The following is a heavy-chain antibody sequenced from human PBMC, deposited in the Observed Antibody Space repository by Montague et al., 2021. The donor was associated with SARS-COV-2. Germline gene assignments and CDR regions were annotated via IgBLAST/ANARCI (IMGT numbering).Heavy chain of an antibody. J-gene: IGHJ3*02. V-gene: IGHV4-38-2*02. D-gene: IGHD3-22*01. CDR1: GYSISSGYY. Sequence: ETLSLTCTVSGYSISSGYYWGWIRQPPGKGLEWIGSIYHSGSTYYNPSLKSRVTISVDTSKNQFSLKLSSVTAADTAVYYCAREVRYYYDSSGPGAFDIWGQGTMVTVSS. CDR2: IYHSGST. CDR3: AREVRYYYDSSGPGAFDI.